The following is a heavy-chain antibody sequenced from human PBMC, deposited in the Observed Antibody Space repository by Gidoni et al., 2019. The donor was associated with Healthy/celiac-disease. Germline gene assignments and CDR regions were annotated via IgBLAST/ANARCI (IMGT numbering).Heavy chain of an antibody. CDR3: ARDGVVPAAVYNYYYGMDV. CDR2: ISSSGSTI. J-gene: IGHJ6*02. Sequence: EVQLVESGGGLVQPGGSLRLSCAASGFTFSSYELHWVRQAPGQGLEWVLYISSSGSTIYYADSVKGRFTISRDNAKNALYLQMNSLRAEDTAVYYCARDGVVPAAVYNYYYGMDVWGQGTTVTVSS. CDR1: GFTFSSYE. D-gene: IGHD2-2*01. V-gene: IGHV3-48*03.